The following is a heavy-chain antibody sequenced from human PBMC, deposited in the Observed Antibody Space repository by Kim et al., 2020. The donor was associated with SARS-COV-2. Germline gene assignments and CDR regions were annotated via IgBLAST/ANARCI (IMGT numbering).Heavy chain of an antibody. V-gene: IGHV3-23*01. D-gene: IGHD2-15*01. CDR1: GFTFSNYA. CDR3: ATCKSASCYSPSTY. Sequence: GGSLRLSCAASGFTFSNYAMSWVRQAPGKGLEWVSVICGGDGNTYYADSVKGRFTISRDNSKNTLDLQMNSLRVEDTAMYYCATCKSASCYSPSTYWGQGTLVTVSS. CDR2: ICGGDGNT. J-gene: IGHJ4*02.